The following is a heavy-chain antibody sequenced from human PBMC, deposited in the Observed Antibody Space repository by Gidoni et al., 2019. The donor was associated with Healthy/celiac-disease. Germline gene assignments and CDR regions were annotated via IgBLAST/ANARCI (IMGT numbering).Heavy chain of an antibody. Sequence: QVQLQESGPGLVKPSQTLSLTCTVSGGSISSGGYYWSWIRQHPGKGLEWIGYIYYRGSTHYHPSLKSRVTISVDTSKNQFSLKLSSVAAADTAVYYCARVGTGGIFGVVVMDVWGQGTTVTVSS. J-gene: IGHJ6*02. D-gene: IGHD3-3*01. CDR3: ARVGTGGIFGVVVMDV. CDR1: GGSISSGGYY. V-gene: IGHV4-31*03. CDR2: IYYRGST.